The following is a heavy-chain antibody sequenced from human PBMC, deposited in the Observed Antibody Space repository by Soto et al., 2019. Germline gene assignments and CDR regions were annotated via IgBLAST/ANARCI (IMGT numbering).Heavy chain of an antibody. CDR3: ARGLGDGAYYDYYGMDV. Sequence: QVQLVESGGGVVQPGRSLRLSCAASGFTFSSYGMHWVRQAPGKGLEWVAVIWYDGSNKYYADSVKGRFTISRDNSKNTLYLQTNSLRAEDTAVYYCARGLGDGAYYDYYGMDVWGQGTTVTVSS. J-gene: IGHJ6*02. CDR1: GFTFSSYG. CDR2: IWYDGSNK. D-gene: IGHD1-26*01. V-gene: IGHV3-33*01.